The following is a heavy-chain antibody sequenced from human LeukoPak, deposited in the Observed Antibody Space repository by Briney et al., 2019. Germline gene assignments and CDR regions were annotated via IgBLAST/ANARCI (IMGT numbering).Heavy chain of an antibody. CDR3: AKLAAAGYYFDY. Sequence: PSETLSLTCAVYGGSFSGYYWSWIRQPPGKWLEWIGEINHSGSTNYNPSLKSRVTIPVATSKNQFSLKLSSVTAADTAVYYCAKLAAAGYYFDYWGQGNLVTVSS. V-gene: IGHV4-34*01. J-gene: IGHJ4*02. CDR2: INHSGST. CDR1: GGSFSGYY. D-gene: IGHD6-13*01.